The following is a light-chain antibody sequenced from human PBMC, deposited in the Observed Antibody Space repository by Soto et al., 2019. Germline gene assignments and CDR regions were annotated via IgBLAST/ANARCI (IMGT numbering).Light chain of an antibody. J-gene: IGKJ2*01. CDR2: GAS. Sequence: EIVMTQSPATLSVSPGERATLSCRASQSVSSNLAWYQQKPGQPPRLLIYGASTRATGIPARFSGSGSGTEFTLTISSLQSEDFAVYYCQHYNNWPSYTFGQGTKLEIK. CDR1: QSVSSN. CDR3: QHYNNWPSYT. V-gene: IGKV3-15*01.